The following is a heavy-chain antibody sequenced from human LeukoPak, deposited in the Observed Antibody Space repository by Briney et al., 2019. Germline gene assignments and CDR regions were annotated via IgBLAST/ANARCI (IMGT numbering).Heavy chain of an antibody. V-gene: IGHV4-39*07. CDR3: ARAYGDRNWFDP. D-gene: IGHD4-17*01. Sequence: PSETLSLTCTVSGGSISSSSYFWGWIRQPPGKGLEWIGDIYYSGSTYYNPSLKSRVTISVDTSKNQFSLKLSSVTAADTAVYYCARAYGDRNWFDPWGQGTLVTVSS. CDR1: GGSISSSSYF. J-gene: IGHJ5*02. CDR2: IYYSGST.